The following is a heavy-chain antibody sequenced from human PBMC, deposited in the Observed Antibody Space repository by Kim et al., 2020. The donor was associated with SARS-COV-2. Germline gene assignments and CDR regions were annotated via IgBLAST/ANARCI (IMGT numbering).Heavy chain of an antibody. Sequence: SETLSLTCTVSSDSMTAYYWSWIRQFPGKGLEWIGYIFHSGNTNYSPSLKSRVIISWDTSRNQFSLALTSVTEAATAVYYVPRSEGRAGRHHFDYSGPG. CDR3: PRSEGRAGRHHFDY. CDR1: SDSMTAYY. J-gene: IGHJ4*02. CDR2: IFHSGNT. V-gene: IGHV4-59*03. D-gene: IGHD3-3*02.